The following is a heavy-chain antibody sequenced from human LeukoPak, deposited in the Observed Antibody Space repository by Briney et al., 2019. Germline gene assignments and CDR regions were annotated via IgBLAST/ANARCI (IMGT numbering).Heavy chain of an antibody. CDR3: AREGRESQGFDY. J-gene: IGHJ4*02. CDR1: GXTFTDWY. Sequence: GGSLRLSCAASGXTFTDWYMSWIRQAPGKGLQWLSYISSSSSDISYADSVRGRFTISRDNAKKSVYLQMNSLRAEDTAVYYCAREGRESQGFDYWGQGTLVTVSS. CDR2: ISSSSSDI. D-gene: IGHD3-10*01. V-gene: IGHV3-11*05.